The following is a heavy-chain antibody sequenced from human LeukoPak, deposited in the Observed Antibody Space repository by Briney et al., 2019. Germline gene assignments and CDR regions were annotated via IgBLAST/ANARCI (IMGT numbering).Heavy chain of an antibody. CDR1: GYSLTGLS. J-gene: IGHJ4*02. D-gene: IGHD2-2*01. CDR3: AMGGPYQLLEE. Sequence: GASVRVSCKVSGYSLTGLSKYWVRQAPGKGLEWMGGLDLEGGETIYAQKFEGRVTMTEDTSTDTVYMELRSLQSDDTAVYYCAMGGPYQLLEEWGQGTLVTVSS. CDR2: LDLEGGET. V-gene: IGHV1-24*01.